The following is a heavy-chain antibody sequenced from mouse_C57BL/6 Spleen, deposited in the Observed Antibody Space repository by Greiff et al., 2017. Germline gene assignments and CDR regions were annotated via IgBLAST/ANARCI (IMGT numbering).Heavy chain of an antibody. V-gene: IGHV5-12*01. Sequence: DVMLVESGGGLVQPGGSLKLSCAASGFTFSDYYMYWVRQTPEKRLEWVAYISNGGGSTYYPDTVQGRFTISRDNAKNTLYLQMSRLKSEDTAMYYCARRGYYGSFDYWGQGTTLTVSS. CDR2: ISNGGGST. CDR3: ARRGYYGSFDY. CDR1: GFTFSDYY. D-gene: IGHD1-1*01. J-gene: IGHJ2*01.